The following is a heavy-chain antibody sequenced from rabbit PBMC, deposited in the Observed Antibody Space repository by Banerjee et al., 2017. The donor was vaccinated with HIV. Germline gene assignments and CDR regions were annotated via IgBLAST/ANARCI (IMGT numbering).Heavy chain of an antibody. Sequence: QSLEESGGDLVKPEGSLTLTCKASGFDLSSSYYMCWVRQAPGKGLEWIGCIDTGSGSAYYASWAKGRFTISKTSSTTVTLQMTSLTAADTATYFCARGAMMTVVRLWGQGTLVTVS. CDR3: ARGAMMTVVRL. J-gene: IGHJ3*01. CDR2: IDTGSGSA. D-gene: IGHD2-1*01. CDR1: GFDLSSSYY. V-gene: IGHV1S40*01.